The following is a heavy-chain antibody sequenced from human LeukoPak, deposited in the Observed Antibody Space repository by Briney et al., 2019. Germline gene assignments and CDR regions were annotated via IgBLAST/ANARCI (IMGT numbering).Heavy chain of an antibody. J-gene: IGHJ5*02. V-gene: IGHV5-10-1*01. CDR1: GFSFTSYW. CDR3: ARQSDYGLNWFDP. CDR2: IDPSDSYT. Sequence: GESLKISCKGSGFSFTSYWISWVRQVPGKGLEWMGRIDPSDSYTNYSPSFQGHVTISADKSISTAYLQWRSLKASDTAIYYCARQSDYGLNWFDPWGQGTLVTVSS. D-gene: IGHD4-17*01.